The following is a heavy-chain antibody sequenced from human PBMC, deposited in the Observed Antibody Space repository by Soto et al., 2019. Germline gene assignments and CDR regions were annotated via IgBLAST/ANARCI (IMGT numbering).Heavy chain of an antibody. CDR1: GYTFTSYG. J-gene: IGHJ4*02. Sequence: ASVKVSCKASGYTFTSYGISWVRQAPGQGLEWMGWISAYNGNTNYAQKLQGRVTMTTDTSTSTAYMELRSLRSDDTAVYYCARNWCGDFWSGYPELYFDSWGQGTLVTVSS. CDR2: ISAYNGNT. CDR3: ARNWCGDFWSGYPELYFDS. D-gene: IGHD3-3*01. V-gene: IGHV1-18*01.